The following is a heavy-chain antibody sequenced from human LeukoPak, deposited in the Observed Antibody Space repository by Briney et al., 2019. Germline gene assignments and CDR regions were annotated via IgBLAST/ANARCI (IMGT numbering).Heavy chain of an antibody. V-gene: IGHV3-74*01. D-gene: IGHD1-26*01. CDR2: INSDGSST. Sequence: GGSLRLSCAAAGFTFSTYWMHWVRQAPGKGLVWVSRINSDGSSTSYADSVKGRFTISRDNAKNTLYLQMNSLRAEDTALYYCARGLVGALLHALDFWGQGTLVTVSS. CDR3: ARGLVGALLHALDF. J-gene: IGHJ3*01. CDR1: GFTFSTYW.